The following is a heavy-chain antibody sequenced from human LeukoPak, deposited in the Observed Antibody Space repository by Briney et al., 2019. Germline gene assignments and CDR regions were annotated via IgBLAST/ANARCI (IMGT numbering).Heavy chain of an antibody. CDR3: ARGVEYSSSNPYYFDY. V-gene: IGHV1-2*02. J-gene: IGHJ4*02. CDR1: GYTFTGYY. D-gene: IGHD6-13*01. Sequence: ASVKVSCTASGYTFTGYYMHWVRQSPGQGLEWMGWIHPNSVGTNYAQKFQGRVTMTTDTSISTAYMELSRLRSDDTAVYYCARGVEYSSSNPYYFDYWDQGTLVTVSS. CDR2: IHPNSVGT.